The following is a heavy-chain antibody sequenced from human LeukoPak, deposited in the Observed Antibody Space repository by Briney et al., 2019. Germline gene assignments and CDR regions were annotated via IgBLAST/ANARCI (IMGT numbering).Heavy chain of an antibody. CDR2: ISGSGGST. J-gene: IGHJ3*02. CDR1: GFTLISYV. CDR3: ATDLPNHAFDI. D-gene: IGHD1-14*01. V-gene: IGHV3-23*01. Sequence: PGGSLRHNCAACGFTLISYVFSWVRQAPGKGLEWVSAISGSGGSTYYADSVKGRFTISRDNSKNTLYLQMNSLRAEDTAVYYCATDLPNHAFDIWGQETMVTVSS.